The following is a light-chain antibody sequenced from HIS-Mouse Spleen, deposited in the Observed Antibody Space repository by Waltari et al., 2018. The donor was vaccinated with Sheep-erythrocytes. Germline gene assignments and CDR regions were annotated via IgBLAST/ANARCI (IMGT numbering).Light chain of an antibody. CDR2: DAS. V-gene: IGKV1-13*02. CDR1: QGISSA. J-gene: IGKJ2*01. Sequence: AIQLPQSPSSLSASVGDRVTITCRASQGISSALAWYQQKPGKAPKLLIYDASRLESGVPSRFSGSGSGTDFTLTISSLQPEDFATYYCQQFNSYLYTFGQGTKLEIK. CDR3: QQFNSYLYT.